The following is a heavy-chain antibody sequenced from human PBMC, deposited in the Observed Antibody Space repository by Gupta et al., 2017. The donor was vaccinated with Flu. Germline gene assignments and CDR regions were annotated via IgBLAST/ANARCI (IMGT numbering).Heavy chain of an antibody. D-gene: IGHD3-16*01. CDR1: DYA. CDR2: ISWNGGSK. CDR3: AKATRGDYYFYGMDV. V-gene: IGHV3-9*01. J-gene: IGHJ6*02. Sequence: DYAMYWVRQGPGKGLEWVSGISWNGGSKGYADSVKGRFTMFRDNAQNSLYLVMSKLRVEDTALYYCAKATRGDYYFYGMDVWGQGTTVTVSS.